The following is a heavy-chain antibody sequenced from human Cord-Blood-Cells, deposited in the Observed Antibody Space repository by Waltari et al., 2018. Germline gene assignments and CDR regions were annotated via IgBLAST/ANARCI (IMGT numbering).Heavy chain of an antibody. CDR1: GSPFTSYA. Sequence: QVQLVPSGAEVKKPGASVKVPCKASGSPFTSYAMHWVRQAPGQRLEWMGWINACNGNTKYSQKFQGRVTITMYPSPSTDYMELSSLSADDTAVYYCARGAGGTYRRYYYYHRMDVCRHGPTV. V-gene: IGHV1-3*01. CDR3: ARGAGGTYRRYYYYHRMDV. J-gene: IGHJ6*02. CDR2: INACNGNT. D-gene: IGHD1-26*01.